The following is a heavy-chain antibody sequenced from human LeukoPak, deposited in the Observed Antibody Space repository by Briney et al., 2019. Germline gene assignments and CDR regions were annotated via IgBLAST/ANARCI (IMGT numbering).Heavy chain of an antibody. CDR2: ISSSSSYI. V-gene: IGHV3-21*01. J-gene: IGHJ4*02. CDR1: GFTFSSYS. CDR3: ARDGCSGGSCVDY. D-gene: IGHD2-15*01. Sequence: GGSLRLSCAASGFTFSSYSMTWVRQAPGKGLEWVSSISSSSSYIYYADSVKGRFTISRDNAKNSLYLQMNSLRAEDTAVYYCARDGCSGGSCVDYWGQGTLVTVSS.